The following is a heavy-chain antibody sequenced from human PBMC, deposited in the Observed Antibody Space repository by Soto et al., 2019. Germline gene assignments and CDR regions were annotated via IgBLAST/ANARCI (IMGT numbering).Heavy chain of an antibody. V-gene: IGHV4-59*02. J-gene: IGHJ5*02. CDR3: ARGGPSSKWLDP. CDR1: GGSVSSYY. CDR2: IYNGGTT. Sequence: ETLSLTCTVSGGSVSSYYWSWVRQPPGKRPEWIAYIYNGGTTNYNPSLKSRLTISLDTSKNQFSLKLSSVTAADTAVYFCARGGPSSKWLDPWGQGIQVTVPQ.